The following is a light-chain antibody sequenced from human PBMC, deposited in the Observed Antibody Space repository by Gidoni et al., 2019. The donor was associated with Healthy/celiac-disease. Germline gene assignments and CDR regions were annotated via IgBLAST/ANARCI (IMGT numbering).Light chain of an antibody. V-gene: IGKV3-20*01. CDR2: GAS. Sequence: EIVLTQPPGTLSLSPGERATLSCRASQRVSSSYLAWYQQKPGQAPRLLIYGASSRATGIPDRFSGSGSGTDFTLTISRLEPEDVAVYYCQQYGSSPWSFGGGTKVEIK. J-gene: IGKJ4*01. CDR1: QRVSSSY. CDR3: QQYGSSPWS.